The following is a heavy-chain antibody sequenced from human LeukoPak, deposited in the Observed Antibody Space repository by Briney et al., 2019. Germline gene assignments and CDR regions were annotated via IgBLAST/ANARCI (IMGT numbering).Heavy chain of an antibody. D-gene: IGHD2-15*01. CDR3: ARGRQDLRPRFYSHYYMDV. Sequence: GASVKVSCKASGRTFSTYAISWVRQAPGQGPEWMGGLIPMDITPVYAPKFQGRVTITADESTFTSYLEVNNLKSDDTAVYYCARGRQDLRPRFYSHYYMDVWGQGTTVTVSS. J-gene: IGHJ6*03. V-gene: IGHV1-69*01. CDR2: LIPMDITP. CDR1: GRTFSTYA.